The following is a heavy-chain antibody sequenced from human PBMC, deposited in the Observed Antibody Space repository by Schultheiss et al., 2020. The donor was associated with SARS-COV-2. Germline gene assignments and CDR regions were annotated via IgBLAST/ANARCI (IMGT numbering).Heavy chain of an antibody. D-gene: IGHD2-21*01. CDR3: ARWRDCGGDCYPGFDWFDA. CDR2: IYTSGST. J-gene: IGHJ5*02. Sequence: SETLSLTCTVSGGSISSGSYYWSWIRQPAGKGLEWIGRIYTSGSTNYNPSLKSRVTMSVDTSKNQFSLKLSSVTAADTAVYYCARWRDCGGDCYPGFDWFDAWGQGTLVTVSS. CDR1: GGSISSGSYY. V-gene: IGHV4-61*02.